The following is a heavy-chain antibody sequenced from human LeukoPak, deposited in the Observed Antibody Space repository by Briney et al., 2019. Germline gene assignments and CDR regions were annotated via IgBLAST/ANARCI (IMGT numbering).Heavy chain of an antibody. Sequence: PSQTLSLTCTVSGGSISSGDYYWSWIRQPPGKGLEWIGYIYYSGSTYYNPSLKSRVTISVDTSKNQFSLKLSSVTAADTAVYYCARENYYDSSGHLSFDYWGQGTLVTVSS. D-gene: IGHD3-22*01. CDR3: ARENYYDSSGHLSFDY. CDR1: GGSISSGDYY. J-gene: IGHJ4*02. V-gene: IGHV4-30-4*01. CDR2: IYYSGST.